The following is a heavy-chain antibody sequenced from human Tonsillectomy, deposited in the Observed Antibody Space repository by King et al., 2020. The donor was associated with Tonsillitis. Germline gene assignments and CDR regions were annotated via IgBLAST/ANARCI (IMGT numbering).Heavy chain of an antibody. CDR2: IFHDGTNK. Sequence: VQLVESGGGVVQPGRSLRLSCAASGFTFSSYAMHWVRQAPGKGLEWVAVIFHDGTNKYYADSVKGRFTISRDNSKNTLYLQMNSLRAEDTAVFYCARSHPGLGIGYWYFDVWGRGTLVTVSS. J-gene: IGHJ2*01. CDR3: ARSHPGLGIGYWYFDV. D-gene: IGHD7-27*01. V-gene: IGHV3-30*04. CDR1: GFTFSSYA.